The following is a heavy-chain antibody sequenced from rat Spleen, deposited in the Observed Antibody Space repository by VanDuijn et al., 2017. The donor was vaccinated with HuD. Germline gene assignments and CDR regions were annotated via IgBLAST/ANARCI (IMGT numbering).Heavy chain of an antibody. CDR2: ISPDGGST. CDR3: GKDMNYYSTYPFYVMGA. V-gene: IGHV5-58*01. CDR1: GFTFSSYW. J-gene: IGHJ4*01. Sequence: EVQLVESGGGLVQPGKSLKLSCVASGFTFSSYWIYWIRQAPGEGLEWVSSISPDGGSTYYPDSVKGRFPISRDNAENTVYLQMHSLRSEDTATYYCGKDMNYYSTYPFYVMGAWGQGASVTVSS. D-gene: IGHD1-2*01.